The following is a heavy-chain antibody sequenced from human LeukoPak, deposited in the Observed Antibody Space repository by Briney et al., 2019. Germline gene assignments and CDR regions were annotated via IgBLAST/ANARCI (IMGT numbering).Heavy chain of an antibody. Sequence: PSGTLSLTCAVSGGSISSSNWWSWVRQPPGKGLEWIGEIYHSGSTNYNPSLKSRVTISVDKSKNQFSLKLSSVTAADTAVYYCAGDTAMVRPYFDYWGQGTLVTVSS. D-gene: IGHD5-18*01. CDR1: GGSISSSNW. V-gene: IGHV4-4*02. CDR3: AGDTAMVRPYFDY. J-gene: IGHJ4*02. CDR2: IYHSGST.